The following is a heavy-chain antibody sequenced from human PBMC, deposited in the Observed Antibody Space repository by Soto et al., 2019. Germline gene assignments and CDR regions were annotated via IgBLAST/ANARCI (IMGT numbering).Heavy chain of an antibody. CDR2: IDPSDSYT. D-gene: IGHD2-15*01. Sequence: LNISCKGSGYTFTRFWITWVRQMPGKGLEWMGRIDPSDSYTNYNPSFEGHVTISADKSISTAYLKLSSVTAADTAVYYCARGQVVAAQHWGQGTLVTVSS. J-gene: IGHJ4*02. V-gene: IGHV5-10-1*01. CDR3: ARGQVVAAQH. CDR1: GYTFTRFW.